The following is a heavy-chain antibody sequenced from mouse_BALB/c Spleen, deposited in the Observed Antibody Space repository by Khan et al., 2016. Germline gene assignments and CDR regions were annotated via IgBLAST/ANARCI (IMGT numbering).Heavy chain of an antibody. D-gene: IGHD1-1*01. CDR3: ATNSWGFAY. Sequence: EVQLQESGPDLVKPSQSLSLTCTVTAYPITSGYTWHWVRQFPGNKLEWMGHIHYSGSTKYNPSLRSRISITRDTSKNQFFLQLSSVTAEETATYFCATNSWGFAYWGQGTLVAVSA. V-gene: IGHV3-1*02. CDR1: AYPITSGYT. J-gene: IGHJ3*01. CDR2: IHYSGST.